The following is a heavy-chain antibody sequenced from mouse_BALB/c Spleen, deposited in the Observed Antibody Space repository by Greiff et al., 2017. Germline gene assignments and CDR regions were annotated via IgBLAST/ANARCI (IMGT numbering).Heavy chain of an antibody. V-gene: IGHV1-54*01. CDR2: INPGSGGT. Sequence: QVQLKQSGAELVRPGTSVKVSCKASGYAFTNYLIEWVKQRPGQGLEWIGVINPGSGGTNYNEKFKGKATLTADKSSSTAYMQLSSLTSDDSAVYFCAREEEDFDYWGQGTTLTVSS. CDR1: GYAFTNYL. CDR3: AREEEDFDY. J-gene: IGHJ2*01.